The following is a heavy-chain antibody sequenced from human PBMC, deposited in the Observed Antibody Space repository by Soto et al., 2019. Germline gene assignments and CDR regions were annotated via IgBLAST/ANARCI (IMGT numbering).Heavy chain of an antibody. CDR3: ARSMIDTVGNWCEG. J-gene: IGHJ1*01. V-gene: IGHV2-5*02. CDR1: GFSLTTSGLG. CDR2: VYWDDDK. Sequence: GSGPTLVNPTQTLTLTCTFTGFSLTTSGLGVGWIRQPPGEALEWLALVYWDDDKRYSPSLKSRLTITKDTSTNQVVLTMTNMDPVERGTYYCARSMIDTVGNWCEGWGQGTQVTVSS. D-gene: IGHD3-22*01.